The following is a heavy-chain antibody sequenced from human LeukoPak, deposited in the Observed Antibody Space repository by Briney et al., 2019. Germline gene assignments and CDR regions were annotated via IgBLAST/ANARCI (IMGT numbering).Heavy chain of an antibody. D-gene: IGHD3-9*01. Sequence: PSETLSLTCTVSGGSISSYYWSWIRRSPGEGLEWIGYIYSTGNTNYNPSLESRITISVDESKNQFSLRLTSVTAADTAIYFCAKGGFDHAFDIWGQGTMVTVSS. CDR3: AKGGFDHAFDI. CDR1: GGSISSYY. V-gene: IGHV4-59*01. J-gene: IGHJ3*02. CDR2: IYSTGNT.